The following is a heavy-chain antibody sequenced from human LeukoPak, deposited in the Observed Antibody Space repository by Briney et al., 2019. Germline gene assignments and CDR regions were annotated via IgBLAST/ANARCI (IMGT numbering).Heavy chain of an antibody. J-gene: IGHJ6*02. V-gene: IGHV3-48*01. CDR3: ARDFLGCGNYYYYYGMDV. CDR1: GFTFSSYS. D-gene: IGHD1-26*01. Sequence: PGGSLRLSCAASGFTFSSYSMNWVRQAPGKGLEWVSYISSTSSTIYYADSVKGRFTISRDNAKNSLYLQMNSLRAEDTAVYYCARDFLGCGNYYYYYGMDVWGQGTTVTVSS. CDR2: ISSTSSTI.